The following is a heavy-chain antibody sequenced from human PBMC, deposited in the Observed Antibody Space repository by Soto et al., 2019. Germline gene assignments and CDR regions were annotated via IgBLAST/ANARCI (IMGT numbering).Heavy chain of an antibody. V-gene: IGHV2-5*02. CDR2: IYWDDDK. CDR1: GFSLSTSGVG. D-gene: IGHD2-2*01. Sequence: QITLKESGPTLVKPTQTLTLTCTFSGFSLSTSGVGVGWIRQPPGKALEGLALIYWDDDKRYSPSLKSRLTITKDTSKNQVVLTMTNMDPVDTATYYCAHVGYCISFSCTKWFDPWGQGTLVTVSS. CDR3: AHVGYCISFSCTKWFDP. J-gene: IGHJ5*02.